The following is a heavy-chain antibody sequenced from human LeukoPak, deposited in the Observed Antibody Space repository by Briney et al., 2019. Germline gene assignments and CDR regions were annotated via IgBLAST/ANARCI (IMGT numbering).Heavy chain of an antibody. CDR1: GGSVSSSHW. CDR2: IYHSGYT. Sequence: SGTLSLTCAVSGGSVSSSHWRSWVRQPPGKGLEWIGEIYHSGYTNYNPSLKSRVTISVDKSKNHFSLKLSSVTAADTAVYYCARGDCSGSNCYLSYWGQGTLVTVSS. J-gene: IGHJ4*02. CDR3: ARGDCSGSNCYLSY. D-gene: IGHD2-15*01. V-gene: IGHV4-4*02.